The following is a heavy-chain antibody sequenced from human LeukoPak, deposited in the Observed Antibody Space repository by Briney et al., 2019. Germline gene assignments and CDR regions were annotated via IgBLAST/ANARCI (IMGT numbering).Heavy chain of an antibody. V-gene: IGHV3-74*01. Sequence: GGSLRLSCAASGFTFSSYWMHWVRQAPGKGLVWVSHINSDGSSTTYADSVKGRFTISRDNAKNTLYLQMNSPRPDDTAVYYCARAPGTMIVVDYWGQGTLVTVSS. D-gene: IGHD3-22*01. J-gene: IGHJ4*02. CDR2: INSDGSST. CDR3: ARAPGTMIVVDY. CDR1: GFTFSSYW.